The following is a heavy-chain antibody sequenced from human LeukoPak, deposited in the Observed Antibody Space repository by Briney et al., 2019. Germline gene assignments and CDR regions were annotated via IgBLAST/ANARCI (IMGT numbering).Heavy chain of an antibody. CDR3: ARGQWLGYYYGMDV. D-gene: IGHD6-19*01. V-gene: IGHV4-59*01. CDR2: IYYSGST. CDR1: GGSISSYY. J-gene: IGHJ6*02. Sequence: SETLSLTCTVSGGSISSYYWSWIRQPPGKGLEWIGYIYYSGSTNYNPSLKSRVTISVDTSKNQFSLKLSSVTAADTAVYYCARGQWLGYYYGMDVWGQGTTVTVSS.